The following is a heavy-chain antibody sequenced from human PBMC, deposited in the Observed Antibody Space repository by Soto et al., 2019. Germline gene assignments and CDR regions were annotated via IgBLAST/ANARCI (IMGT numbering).Heavy chain of an antibody. CDR1: GGTFTKYA. Sequence: QVQLVQSGAAVRKPGSSVKVSCKASGGTFTKYAITWVRQAPRQGLEWMGGIVPLPGTTNYAQKFRGRVTISADESTSTAYLELSSLRSEDTAVYYCASGVGGLVGSSGWPDSAFEVWGQGNMVIVSS. CDR3: ASGVGGLVGSSGWPDSAFEV. CDR2: IVPLPGTT. J-gene: IGHJ3*01. V-gene: IGHV1-69*01. D-gene: IGHD6-19*01.